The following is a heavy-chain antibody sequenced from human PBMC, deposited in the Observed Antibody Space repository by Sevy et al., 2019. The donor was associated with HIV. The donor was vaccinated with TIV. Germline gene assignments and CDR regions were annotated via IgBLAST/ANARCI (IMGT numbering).Heavy chain of an antibody. V-gene: IGHV3-49*03. CDR2: IRSEAYGGTT. CDR3: TRDRAFMDYYSGSGSFGAFDI. CDR1: GFTFGDYA. Sequence: GESLKISWAGSGFTFGDYAMNWYRQAPGKGLEWVGFIRSEAYGGTTKNAASLKGRFTISRDDSKNTAYLEMSSLKIEDTAVYYCTRDRAFMDYYSGSGSFGAFDIWGQGTMVTVSS. J-gene: IGHJ3*02. D-gene: IGHD3-10*01.